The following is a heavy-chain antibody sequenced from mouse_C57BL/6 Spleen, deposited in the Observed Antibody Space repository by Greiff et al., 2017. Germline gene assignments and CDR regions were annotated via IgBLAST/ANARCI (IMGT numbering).Heavy chain of an antibody. CDR3: ARGSLSYAMDY. Sequence: EVKLMESGPVLVKPGASVKMSCKASGYTFTDYYMNWVKQSHGKSLEWIGVINPYNGGTSYNQKFKGKATLTVDKSSSTAYMELNSLTSEDSAVYYCARGSLSYAMDYWGQGTSVTVSS. CDR2: INPYNGGT. J-gene: IGHJ4*01. V-gene: IGHV1-19*01. CDR1: GYTFTDYY. D-gene: IGHD6-1*01.